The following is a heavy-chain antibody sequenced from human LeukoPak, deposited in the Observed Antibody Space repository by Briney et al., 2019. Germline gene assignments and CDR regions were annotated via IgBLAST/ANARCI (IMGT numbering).Heavy chain of an antibody. CDR1: GGSISSYY. CDR2: IYYSGST. J-gene: IGHJ5*02. Sequence: SETLSLTCTVSGGSISSYYWSWIRQPPGKGLEWIGYIYYSGSTNYNPSLKSRVTISVDTSKNQFSLKLSSVTAADTAVYYCATIHSSSWYGNWFDPWGQGTLVTVSS. D-gene: IGHD6-13*01. V-gene: IGHV4-59*01. CDR3: ATIHSSSWYGNWFDP.